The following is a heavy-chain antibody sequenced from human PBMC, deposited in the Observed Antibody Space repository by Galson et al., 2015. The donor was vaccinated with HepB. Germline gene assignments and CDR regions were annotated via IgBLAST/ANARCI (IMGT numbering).Heavy chain of an antibody. D-gene: IGHD2-2*01. CDR2: IYYRSKWNY. CDR1: GDSVSSNSAA. CDR3: ARQLAYCIGTSCQIYFDY. J-gene: IGHJ4*02. Sequence: AISGDSVSSNSAAWNWIRQSPSRGLEWLGRIYYRSKWNYDYTVSVKSRITINPDTSRNQFSLQLNSVAPDDTAMYYCARQLAYCIGTSCQIYFDYWGQGTLITVSS. V-gene: IGHV6-1*01.